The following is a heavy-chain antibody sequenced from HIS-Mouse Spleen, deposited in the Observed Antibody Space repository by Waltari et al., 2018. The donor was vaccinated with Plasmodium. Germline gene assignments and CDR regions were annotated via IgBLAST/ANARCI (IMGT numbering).Heavy chain of an antibody. CDR3: AREVNSGTFDY. CDR1: GGSISSYY. J-gene: IGHJ4*02. CDR2: IYYRGRT. D-gene: IGHD1-26*01. V-gene: IGHV4-59*01. Sequence: QVQLQESGPGLVKPSETLSLTCTVSGGSISSYYWNWIRQPPGKGLEWIGYIYYRGRTNYNPSRKSRVTISVDTSKNQFSLKLSSVTAADTAVYYCAREVNSGTFDYWGQGTLVTVSS.